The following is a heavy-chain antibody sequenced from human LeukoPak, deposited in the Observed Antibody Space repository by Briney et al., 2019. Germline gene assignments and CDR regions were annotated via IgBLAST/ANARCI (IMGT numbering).Heavy chain of an antibody. V-gene: IGHV4-59*01. CDR2: IYYSGST. CDR1: GGSISSYY. Sequence: PSETLSLTCTVSGGSISSYYWSWIRQPPGKGLEWIGYIYYSGSTNYNPSLKSRVTISVDTSKNQFSLKLGSVTAADTAVYYCAKGQKGGSGRHQLYYMDVWGKGTTVTVSS. CDR3: AKGQKGGSGRHQLYYMDV. D-gene: IGHD3-10*01. J-gene: IGHJ6*03.